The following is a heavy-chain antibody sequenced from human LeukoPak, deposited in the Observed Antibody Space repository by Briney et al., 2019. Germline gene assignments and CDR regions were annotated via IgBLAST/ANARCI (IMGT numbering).Heavy chain of an antibody. CDR3: ARDGYYGSGKFDP. J-gene: IGHJ5*02. D-gene: IGHD3-10*01. CDR2: SDYSGGT. Sequence: SETLSLTSSVSGDSISGAAYYWSWIRQHPGKGLEWIGYSDYSGGTYYNPSLKSRVTISVDTSKNQFSLELRSVTAADTAVYFCARDGYYGSGKFDPWGQGTLVTVSS. CDR1: GDSISGAAYY. V-gene: IGHV4-31*03.